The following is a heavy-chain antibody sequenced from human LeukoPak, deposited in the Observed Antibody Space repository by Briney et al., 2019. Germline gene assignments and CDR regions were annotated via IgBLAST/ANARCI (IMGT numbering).Heavy chain of an antibody. D-gene: IGHD4-17*01. V-gene: IGHV3-21*03. CDR1: GFIFSSYS. Sequence: GGSLRLSCVASGFIFSSYSMNWVRQAPGKGLEWVSSISSSSSYIYYADSVKGRFTISRDNAKNTLYLQMNSLRAEDTAVYYCATGDYGAFDIWGQGTMVTVSS. J-gene: IGHJ3*02. CDR3: ATGDYGAFDI. CDR2: ISSSSSYI.